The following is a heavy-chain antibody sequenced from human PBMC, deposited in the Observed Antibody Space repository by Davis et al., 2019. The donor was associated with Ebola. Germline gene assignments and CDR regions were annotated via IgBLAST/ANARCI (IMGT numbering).Heavy chain of an antibody. CDR3: ARRRSWDPRWYYYGMDV. J-gene: IGHJ6*02. Sequence: SETLSLTCTVSGGSISSSSYYWGWIRQPPGKGLEWIGSIYYSGSTNYNPSLKSRVTIAVGTSKNQFSLKLSSVTAADTAVYYCARRRSWDPRWYYYGMDVWGQGTTVTVSS. CDR1: GGSISSSSYY. D-gene: IGHD4-23*01. CDR2: IYYSGST. V-gene: IGHV4-39*07.